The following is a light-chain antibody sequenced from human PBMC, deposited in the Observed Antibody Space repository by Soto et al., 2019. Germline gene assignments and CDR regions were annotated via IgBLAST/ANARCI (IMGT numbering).Light chain of an antibody. CDR3: QRYVTSAIT. CDR2: GAS. CDR1: QSVSSR. J-gene: IGKJ5*01. V-gene: IGKV3-20*01. Sequence: EIVLTQSPGTMSLSPGERATLSCRASQSVSSRLAWYQQKPGQAPRLLISGASSRATGIPDRFSGSGSGTDFTLTISRLEPEDFALYYCQRYVTSAITFGQRTLLEVK.